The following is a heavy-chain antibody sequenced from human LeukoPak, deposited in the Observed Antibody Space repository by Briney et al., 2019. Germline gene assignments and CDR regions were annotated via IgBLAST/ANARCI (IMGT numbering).Heavy chain of an antibody. J-gene: IGHJ4*02. V-gene: IGHV4-61*05. CDR2: IYTSGST. D-gene: IGHD3-10*01. CDR1: GGSISSSSYY. CDR3: ARRSYYYGSGSYYTYFDY. Sequence: SETLSLTCTVSGGSISSSSYYWGWIRQPPGKGLEWIGYIYTSGSTNYNPSLKSRVTISVDTSKNQFSLKLSSVTAADTAVYYCARRSYYYGSGSYYTYFDYWGQGTLVTVSS.